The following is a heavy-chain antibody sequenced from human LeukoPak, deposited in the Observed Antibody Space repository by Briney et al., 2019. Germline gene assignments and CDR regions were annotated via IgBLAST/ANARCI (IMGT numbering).Heavy chain of an antibody. V-gene: IGHV3-72*01. Sequence: PGGSLRLSCAASGFTLSGRYMDWVRQAPGKGLEWVGRTRNKANSYTTEYAASVKGRFTISRDDSKNSLYLQMNSLKTEDTAVYYCARVIRDDYNSYWGQGTLVTVSS. J-gene: IGHJ4*02. CDR2: TRNKANSYTT. D-gene: IGHD5-24*01. CDR1: GFTLSGRY. CDR3: ARVIRDDYNSY.